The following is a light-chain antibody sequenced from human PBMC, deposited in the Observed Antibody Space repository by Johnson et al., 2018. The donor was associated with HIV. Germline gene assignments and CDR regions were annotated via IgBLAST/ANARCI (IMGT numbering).Light chain of an antibody. CDR2: SSN. CDR3: AAWDDRLNGYG. Sequence: QSVLTQPPSVSAAPGHRVTISCSGSSSNIGNFYVSWYQQLPGTAPKLLVYSSNQRPSGVPDRFSGSKSGTSAWLAISGLQFEDEAEYTCAAWDDRLNGYGFGTGTRVTVL. V-gene: IGLV1-47*02. CDR1: SSNIGNFY. J-gene: IGLJ1*01.